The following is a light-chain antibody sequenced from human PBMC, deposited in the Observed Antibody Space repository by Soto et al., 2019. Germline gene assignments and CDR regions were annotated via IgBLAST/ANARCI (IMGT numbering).Light chain of an antibody. CDR3: LQDYSYPRT. CDR2: ATS. CDR1: QGIRND. Sequence: AIQMTQSPSSLSASVGDRVTIICRASQGIRNDLGWYQQRPGKAPKLLIYATSNLQSGVPSRFSGSGSGTDFTLTISSLQPADFATYYCLQDYSYPRTFGQGTKVEIK. V-gene: IGKV1-6*01. J-gene: IGKJ1*01.